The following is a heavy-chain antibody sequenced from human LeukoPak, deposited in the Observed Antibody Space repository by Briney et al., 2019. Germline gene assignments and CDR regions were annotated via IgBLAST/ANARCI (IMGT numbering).Heavy chain of an antibody. CDR3: ARDAYCSSTSCPYYMDV. CDR1: GFTFSSYS. J-gene: IGHJ6*03. Sequence: GGSLRLSCAASGFTFSSYSMNWVRQAPGKGLEWVSYISSSSSTIYYADSVKGRFTISRDNAKNSLYLQMNSLRAEDTAVYYCARDAYCSSTSCPYYMDVWGKGTTVTVSS. CDR2: ISSSSSTI. V-gene: IGHV3-48*01. D-gene: IGHD2-2*01.